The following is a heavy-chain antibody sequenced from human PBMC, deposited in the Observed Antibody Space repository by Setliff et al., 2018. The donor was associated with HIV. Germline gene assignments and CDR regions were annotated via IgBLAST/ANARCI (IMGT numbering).Heavy chain of an antibody. CDR1: GGSISSYY. CDR2: IYTSGST. Sequence: SETLSLTCTVSGGSISSYYWSWIRLPAGKGLEWVGHIYTSGSTNYNPSLKSRVTISVDTSKNQFSLKLSSVTAADTAVYYCARDPSIGYYYDSSGSYFDYWGQGTLVTVSS. D-gene: IGHD3-22*01. V-gene: IGHV4-4*07. J-gene: IGHJ4*02. CDR3: ARDPSIGYYYDSSGSYFDY.